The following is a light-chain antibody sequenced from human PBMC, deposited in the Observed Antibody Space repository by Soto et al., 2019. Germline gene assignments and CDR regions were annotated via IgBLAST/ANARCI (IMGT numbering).Light chain of an antibody. CDR2: GAS. Sequence: ERVTLSCRASQSVNSYLAWYQQKPGQAPRLLIYGASTRATGIPARFGGGGSGTDFTLTISRLEPEDFAVYYCQQYGSSGTFGQGTKVDIK. CDR1: QSVNSY. CDR3: QQYGSSGT. V-gene: IGKV3-20*01. J-gene: IGKJ1*01.